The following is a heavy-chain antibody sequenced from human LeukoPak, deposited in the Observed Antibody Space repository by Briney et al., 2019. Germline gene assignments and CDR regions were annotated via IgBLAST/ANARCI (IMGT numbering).Heavy chain of an antibody. D-gene: IGHD2-15*01. CDR3: ASLVTDMDPTRGSFDY. Sequence: GSPLRLFCAASGFIFSSYAMQGVRQAPDKGLEWVAVISYDGSNKYYADSVKGRFTISRDNSKNTLYLQMNRLRAEDTAVYYCASLVTDMDPTRGSFDYWGQGTLVTVSS. CDR1: GFIFSSYA. CDR2: ISYDGSNK. V-gene: IGHV3-30*04. J-gene: IGHJ4*02.